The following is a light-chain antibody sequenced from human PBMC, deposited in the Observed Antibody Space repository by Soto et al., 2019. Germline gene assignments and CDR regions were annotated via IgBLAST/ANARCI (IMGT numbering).Light chain of an antibody. J-gene: IGKJ1*01. CDR3: QPYNSYSAA. Sequence: EIQLTSAPATLSGSVGDRVTITCRASQTISSWLAWYQQKPGKAPKLLIYKASTLKSGVPSRFSGSGSGTEFTLTISSLQSDEFPNSYCQPYNSYSAAFGHRTQQDIK. CDR1: QTISSW. V-gene: IGKV1-5*03. CDR2: KAS.